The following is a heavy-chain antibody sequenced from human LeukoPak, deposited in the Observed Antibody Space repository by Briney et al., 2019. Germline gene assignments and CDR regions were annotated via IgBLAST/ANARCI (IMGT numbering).Heavy chain of an antibody. CDR3: AKSGSPWHNWFDP. J-gene: IGHJ5*02. CDR2: SRNKGDSYTT. V-gene: IGHV3-72*01. CDR1: GFTFSDHY. Sequence: PGGSLRLSCAASGFTFSDHYMDWVRQAPGKGVEWVGRSRNKGDSYTTDYAASGKGKFTISRDHSKNLLYLQMNSLKTEDTAVYYCAKSGSPWHNWFDPWGQGTLVTVSS. D-gene: IGHD1-26*01.